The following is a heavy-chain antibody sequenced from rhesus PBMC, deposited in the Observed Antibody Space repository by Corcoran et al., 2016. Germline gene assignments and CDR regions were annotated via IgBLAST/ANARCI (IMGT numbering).Heavy chain of an antibody. D-gene: IGHD4-23*01. CDR1: GGSISSSNW. Sequence: QVQLQESGPAVVKPSETLSLTCAVSGGSISSSNWWSWIRPSPGKGLERIGGIYCSGGSTKYNPSLKSPVTISIYQSKNQFSLKLSAVTAADTAVYYCAREYSNYGGYFEFWGQGALVTVSS. V-gene: IGHV4-93*01. CDR2: IYCSGGST. CDR3: AREYSNYGGYFEF. J-gene: IGHJ1*01.